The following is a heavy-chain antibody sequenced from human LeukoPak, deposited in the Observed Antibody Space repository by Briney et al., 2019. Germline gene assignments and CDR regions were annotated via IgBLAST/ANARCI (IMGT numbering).Heavy chain of an antibody. Sequence: SETLSLTCTVSGGSISSGGYYWSWLRQHPGKGLEWIGYIYYSGSTYYNPSLKSRVTISVDTSKNQFSLKLSSVTAADTAVYYCARVEGYGDYDGVPEPGTAHNWFDPWGQGTLVTVSS. CDR2: IYYSGST. J-gene: IGHJ5*02. CDR3: ARVEGYGDYDGVPEPGTAHNWFDP. V-gene: IGHV4-31*03. D-gene: IGHD4-17*01. CDR1: GGSISSGGYY.